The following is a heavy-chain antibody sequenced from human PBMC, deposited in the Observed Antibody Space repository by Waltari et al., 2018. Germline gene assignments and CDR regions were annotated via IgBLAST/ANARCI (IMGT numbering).Heavy chain of an antibody. Sequence: QVQLQQWGAGLLKPSETLSLTCAVFGGSFNSYFWNWIRQPPGKGLEWIGEINHSESTNYNPSLKSRVIISLDTSKNQLSLNLTSVTAADTAVYYCARGAPSKSHTSSFLHDWGQGTLVTVSS. CDR1: GGSFNSYF. CDR2: INHSEST. V-gene: IGHV4-34*01. J-gene: IGHJ1*01. D-gene: IGHD4-4*01. CDR3: ARGAPSKSHTSSFLHD.